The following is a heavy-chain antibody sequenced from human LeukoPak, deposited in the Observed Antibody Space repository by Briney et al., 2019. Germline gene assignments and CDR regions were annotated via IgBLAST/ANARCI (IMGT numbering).Heavy chain of an antibody. Sequence: GGSLRLSCAASGFTFSSYGMSWVRQAPGKGLEWVSSISSSSSYIYYADSVKGRFTFSRDNAKNSLYLQMNSLRAKDTALYYCAKDAADSGYDSTVFDYWGQGTLVTVSS. CDR3: AKDAADSGYDSTVFDY. V-gene: IGHV3-21*04. CDR1: GFTFSSYG. D-gene: IGHD5-12*01. J-gene: IGHJ4*02. CDR2: ISSSSSYI.